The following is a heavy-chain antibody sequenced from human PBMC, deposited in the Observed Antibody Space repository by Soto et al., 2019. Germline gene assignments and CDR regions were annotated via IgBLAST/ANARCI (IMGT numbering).Heavy chain of an antibody. Sequence: PSETLSLTCTVSGGSISGYYWSWLRQPPGKGLEWIGYIYNIGSTNYNPSLRSRVTMSIDTSQEQFSLKLSSVTATDTAVYYCARLNGYCISTNCHGYYGMDVWGQGTTVTVSS. CDR1: GGSISGYY. CDR3: ARLNGYCISTNCHGYYGMDV. J-gene: IGHJ6*02. V-gene: IGHV4-59*08. D-gene: IGHD2-2*03. CDR2: IYNIGST.